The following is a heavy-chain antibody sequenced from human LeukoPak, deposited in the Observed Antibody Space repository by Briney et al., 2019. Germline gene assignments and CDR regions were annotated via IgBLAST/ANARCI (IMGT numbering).Heavy chain of an antibody. J-gene: IGHJ3*02. CDR3: AKDYLSGYSYGYGSAFDI. CDR2: ISYDGSNK. V-gene: IGHV3-30*18. CDR1: GFTFSSYG. Sequence: GGSLRLSCAASGFTFSSYGMHWVRQAPGKGLEWVAVISYDGSNKYYADSVKGRFTISRDNSKNTLYLQMNSLRAEDTAVYYCAKDYLSGYSYGYGSAFDIWGQGTMVTVSS. D-gene: IGHD5-18*01.